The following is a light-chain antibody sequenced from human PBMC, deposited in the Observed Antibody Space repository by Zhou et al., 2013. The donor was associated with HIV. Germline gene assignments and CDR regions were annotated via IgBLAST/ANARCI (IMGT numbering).Light chain of an antibody. V-gene: IGKV1-13*02. J-gene: IGKJ5*01. CDR3: LQANSFPLT. CDR1: QGISRH. CDR2: DAS. Sequence: AIQLTQSPSSLSASVGDRVTITCRASQGISRHLAWYQQKPGKAPNLLIYDASTLQIGVPSRFSGSGSGTHFTLTISGLRPEDFATYYCLQANSFPLTFGQGTRLEIK.